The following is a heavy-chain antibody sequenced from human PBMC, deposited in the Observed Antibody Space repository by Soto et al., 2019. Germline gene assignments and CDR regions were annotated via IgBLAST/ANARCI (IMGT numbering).Heavy chain of an antibody. V-gene: IGHV4-31*01. CDR3: ARERSGSVSQ. J-gene: IGHJ4*02. D-gene: IGHD1-26*01. Sequence: QVQLQESGPGLVKPSQTLSLTCTVSGGSISSGGYYWSWIRQHPGKGLEWIGYIYYSGSTYYNPSLKSPVTISLDTSHNQFSPKLSSVTAADTAVYYCARERSGSVSQWGQGTLVTVSS. CDR1: GGSISSGGYY. CDR2: IYYSGST.